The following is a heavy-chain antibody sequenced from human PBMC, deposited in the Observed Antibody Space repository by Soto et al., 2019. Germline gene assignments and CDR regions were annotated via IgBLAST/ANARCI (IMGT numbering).Heavy chain of an antibody. V-gene: IGHV4-59*01. J-gene: IGHJ6*02. Sequence: SETLSLTCTVSGGSISSYYWSWIRQPPGKGLEWIGYIYYSGSTNYNPSLKSRVTISVDTSKNQFSLKLSSVTAADTAVYYCAGGGSPPSYYYYYGMDVWGQGTTVTVSS. D-gene: IGHD2-15*01. CDR3: AGGGSPPSYYYYYGMDV. CDR1: GGSISSYY. CDR2: IYYSGST.